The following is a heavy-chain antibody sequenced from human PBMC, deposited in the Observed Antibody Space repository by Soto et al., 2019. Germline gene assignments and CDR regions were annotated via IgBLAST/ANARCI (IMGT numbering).Heavy chain of an antibody. CDR3: AVYGSEYGMDV. J-gene: IGHJ6*02. D-gene: IGHD3-10*01. CDR1: GCSISNSSYY. V-gene: IGHV4-39*01. Sequence: PXEALSLTCTVSGCSISNSSYYWGWIRQPPGKGLEWIGSIYYSGSTYYNPSLESRVTISVDTSKNQFSLKLSSVTAADTAVYYCAVYGSEYGMDVWGQGPTVTVSS. CDR2: IYYSGST.